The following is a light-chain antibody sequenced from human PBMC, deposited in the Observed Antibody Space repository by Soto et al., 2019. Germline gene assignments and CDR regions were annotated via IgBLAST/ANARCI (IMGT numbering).Light chain of an antibody. Sequence: QSVLTQPPSVSGAPGQRVTISCTGSSSNIGAGYDVHWYQQLPGTAPKLLIYGNSNRPSGVPDRFSGSKSGTSASLAITGVPAEDEADYYRQSHDSSLSGLVAFGGGTKLTVL. CDR1: SSNIGAGYD. CDR3: QSHDSSLSGLVA. CDR2: GNS. J-gene: IGLJ2*01. V-gene: IGLV1-40*01.